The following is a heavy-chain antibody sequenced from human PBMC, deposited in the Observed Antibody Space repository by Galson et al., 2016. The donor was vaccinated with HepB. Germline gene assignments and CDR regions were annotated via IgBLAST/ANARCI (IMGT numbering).Heavy chain of an antibody. CDR3: ARGGWLRMNYYFDY. J-gene: IGHJ4*02. V-gene: IGHV4-59*01. CDR1: GGSIRSYY. D-gene: IGHD5-12*01. Sequence: EPLSLTCTVSGGSIRSYYWSWIRQPPGKGLEWIGYIYYSGSTNYNPSLKSRVTISIDTSKNQFSLKLSSVTAADTAVYSCARGGWLRMNYYFDYWGQGTLVTVSS. CDR2: IYYSGST.